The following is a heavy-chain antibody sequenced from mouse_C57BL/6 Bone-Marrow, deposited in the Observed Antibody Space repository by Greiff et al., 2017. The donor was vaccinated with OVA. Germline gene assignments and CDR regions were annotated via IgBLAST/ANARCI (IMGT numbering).Heavy chain of an antibody. V-gene: IGHV1-69*01. CDR1: GYTFTSYW. D-gene: IGHD1-1*01. CDR2: IDPSDSYT. Sequence: QVQLQQSGAELVMPGASVKLSCKASGYTFTSYWMHWVKQRPGQGLEWIGEIDPSDSYTNYNQKFKGKSTLTVDKSSSTAYMQLSSLTSEDSAVYYCARTDYGSSPYAMDYWGQGTSVTVSS. J-gene: IGHJ4*01. CDR3: ARTDYGSSPYAMDY.